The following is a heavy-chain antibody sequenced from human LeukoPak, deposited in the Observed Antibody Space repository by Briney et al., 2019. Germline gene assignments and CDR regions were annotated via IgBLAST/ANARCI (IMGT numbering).Heavy chain of an antibody. Sequence: PGGSLRLSCAASGFTFSSYAMNWVRQAPGKGLEWVSAISGSGGSTYYADSVKGRFTISRDNSKNTLYLQMNSLRAEDTAVYYCAKDNGWPKLYYFDYWGQGTLVTVSS. D-gene: IGHD6-19*01. CDR3: AKDNGWPKLYYFDY. CDR1: GFTFSSYA. CDR2: ISGSGGST. V-gene: IGHV3-23*01. J-gene: IGHJ4*02.